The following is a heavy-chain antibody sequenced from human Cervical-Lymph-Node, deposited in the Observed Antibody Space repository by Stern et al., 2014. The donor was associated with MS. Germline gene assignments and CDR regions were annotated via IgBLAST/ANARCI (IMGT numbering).Heavy chain of an antibody. Sequence: MQLVESGGGVVQPGRSLRLSCAASGFTFSSYGMHWVRQAPGKGLEWVAVISYDGSNKYYADSVKGRFTISRDNSKNTLYLQMNSLRAEDTAVYYCAKDDSWELPDYYYGMDVWGQGTTVTVSS. CDR2: ISYDGSNK. V-gene: IGHV3-30*18. J-gene: IGHJ6*02. D-gene: IGHD1-26*01. CDR1: GFTFSSYG. CDR3: AKDDSWELPDYYYGMDV.